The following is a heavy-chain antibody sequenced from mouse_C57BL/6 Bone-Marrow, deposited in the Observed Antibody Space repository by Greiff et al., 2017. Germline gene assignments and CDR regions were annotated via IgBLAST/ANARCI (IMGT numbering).Heavy chain of an antibody. J-gene: IGHJ4*01. Sequence: QVQLQQSGAELARPGASVKMSCKASGYTFTSYTMHWVKQRPGQGLEWIGYINPSSGYTKYNQKFKDKATLTADKSSITAYMQLRSLTSEDSAVYYCARRTRYYDAMDYWGQGTSVTVSS. D-gene: IGHD2-12*01. CDR3: ARRTRYYDAMDY. CDR2: INPSSGYT. CDR1: GYTFTSYT. V-gene: IGHV1-4*01.